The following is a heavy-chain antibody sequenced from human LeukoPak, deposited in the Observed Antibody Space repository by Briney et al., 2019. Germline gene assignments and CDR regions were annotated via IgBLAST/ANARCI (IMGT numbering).Heavy chain of an antibody. CDR1: GYTFTSYA. D-gene: IGHD3-9*01. CDR3: ARCLHDILTGYPGDYYYYGMDV. J-gene: IGHJ6*02. CDR2: INTNTGNP. Sequence: GASVKVSCTASGYTFTSYAMNWVRQAPGQGLEWMGWINTNTGNPTYAQGFTGRFVFSLDTSVSTAYLQISSLKAEDTAVYYCARCLHDILTGYPGDYYYYGMDVWGQGTTVTVSS. V-gene: IGHV7-4-1*02.